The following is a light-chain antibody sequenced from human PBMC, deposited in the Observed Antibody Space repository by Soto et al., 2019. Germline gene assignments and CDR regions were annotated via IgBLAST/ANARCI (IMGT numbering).Light chain of an antibody. CDR3: MQALQTPLT. Sequence: DIVMTQSPLSLSVTPGEPASISCTSSQSLLHSNGYTYLDWYLQKPGQSPQLLIYWSSNRASVVPDRFSGSGSGTDFTLKISRVEAEDVGVYYFMQALQTPLTFGPGTKVDI. V-gene: IGKV2-28*01. J-gene: IGKJ3*01. CDR1: QSLLHSNGYTY. CDR2: WSS.